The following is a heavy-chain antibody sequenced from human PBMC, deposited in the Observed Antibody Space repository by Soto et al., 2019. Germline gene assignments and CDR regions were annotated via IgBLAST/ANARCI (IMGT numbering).Heavy chain of an antibody. CDR2: INPNSGET. CDR1: GYTLTELS. CDR3: ARWESITGTTFPYGMDV. J-gene: IGHJ6*02. D-gene: IGHD1-7*01. Sequence: ASVKVSCKVSGYTLTELSMHWVRQAPGKGLEWMGWINPNSGETNYAQKFQGWVTMTRDTSISTAYMELSRLRSDDTAVYYCARWESITGTTFPYGMDVWGQGTTVTVSS. V-gene: IGHV1-2*04.